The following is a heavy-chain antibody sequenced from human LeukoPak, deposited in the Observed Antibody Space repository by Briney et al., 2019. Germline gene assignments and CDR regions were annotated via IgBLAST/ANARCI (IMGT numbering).Heavy chain of an antibody. D-gene: IGHD3-16*01. CDR2: IYYSGST. V-gene: IGHV4-38-2*02. Sequence: PSETLSLTCTVSGYSINSGYYWGWIRQPPGKGLEWIGSIYYSGSTYYNPSLKSRVTISVDTSKNQFSLKLSSVTAADTAVYYCARQSRIGIWGQGTMVTVSS. CDR3: ARQSRIGI. CDR1: GYSINSGYY. J-gene: IGHJ3*02.